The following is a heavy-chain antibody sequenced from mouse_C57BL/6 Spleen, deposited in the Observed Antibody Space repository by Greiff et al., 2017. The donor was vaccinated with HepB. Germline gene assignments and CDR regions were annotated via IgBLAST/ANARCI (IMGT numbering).Heavy chain of an antibody. CDR1: GYTFTEYT. Sequence: QVQLQQSGAELVKPGASVKLSCKASGYTFTEYTIHWVKQRSGQGLEWIGWFYPGSGSIKYNEKFKDKATLTADKSSSTVYMELSRLTSEDSAVYFCARHEEAYYYGSSDWYFDVWGTGTTVTVSS. CDR2: FYPGSGSI. V-gene: IGHV1-62-2*01. CDR3: ARHEEAYYYGSSDWYFDV. D-gene: IGHD1-1*01. J-gene: IGHJ1*03.